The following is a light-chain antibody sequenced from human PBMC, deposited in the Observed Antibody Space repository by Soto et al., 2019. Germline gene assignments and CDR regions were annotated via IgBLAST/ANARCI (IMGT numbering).Light chain of an antibody. CDR1: QSVSSH. V-gene: IGKV3-15*01. J-gene: IGKJ1*01. CDR3: QHYNTRPWT. CDR2: GAS. Sequence: VLTQSPATLSVSPGESATLSCRASQSVSSHLAWYQQKPGQAPRLLIYGASTRATGSPARFSGSGSGTEFTLTLSSLQSEDFAVYDCQHYNTRPWTFGQGNKVEI.